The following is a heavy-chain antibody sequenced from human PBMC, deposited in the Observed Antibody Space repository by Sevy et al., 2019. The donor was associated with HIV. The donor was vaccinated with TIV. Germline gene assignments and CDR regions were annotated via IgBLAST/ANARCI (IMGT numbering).Heavy chain of an antibody. CDR1: GFTFSSYT. D-gene: IGHD5-18*01. Sequence: GGSLRLSCAASGFTFSSYTMNWVRQAPGKGLEWVSSISSSSGYTYYADSVKGRFTISRDNSKNSLYLQMNSLRAEDTAVYYCVRDPPTYSYGTFDYWGQGTLVTVSS. J-gene: IGHJ4*02. V-gene: IGHV3-21*01. CDR3: VRDPPTYSYGTFDY. CDR2: ISSSSGYT.